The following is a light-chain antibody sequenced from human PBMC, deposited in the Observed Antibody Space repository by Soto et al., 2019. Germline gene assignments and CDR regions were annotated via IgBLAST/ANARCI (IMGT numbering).Light chain of an antibody. Sequence: EIVLTQSPGTLSLSPGERATLSCRASQSVSSSYLAWYQQKPGQAPRLLIYGASSRATGIPDRFSGSGSETEFTLTILRPEPEDFAESYCQQYGSPPYTFAQGTKLEIK. J-gene: IGKJ2*01. V-gene: IGKV3-20*01. CDR2: GAS. CDR1: QSVSSSY. CDR3: QQYGSPPYT.